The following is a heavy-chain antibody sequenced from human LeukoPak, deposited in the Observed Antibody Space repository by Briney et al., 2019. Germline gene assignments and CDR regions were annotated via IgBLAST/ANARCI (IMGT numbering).Heavy chain of an antibody. D-gene: IGHD6-13*01. CDR1: GFTFSSYG. CDR2: ISSIDGST. Sequence: GGSLRLSCAASGFTFSSYGMSWVRQAPGKGLEWVSGISSIDGSTYYADSVKGRFTVSRDNSKNTLYLQMNSLRAEDTAVYYCARFDGYSSSWSFDCWGQGTLVTVSS. CDR3: ARFDGYSSSWSFDC. J-gene: IGHJ4*02. V-gene: IGHV3-23*01.